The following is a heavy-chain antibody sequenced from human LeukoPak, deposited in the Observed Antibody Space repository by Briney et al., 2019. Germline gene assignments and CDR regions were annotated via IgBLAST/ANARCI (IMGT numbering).Heavy chain of an antibody. V-gene: IGHV3-23*01. CDR1: GFTFYTYA. D-gene: IGHD3-16*02. J-gene: IGHJ4*02. CDR2: IGGNDGTT. CDR3: AKETFGGVIVRQYYFDY. Sequence: GGSLRLSCAASGFTFYTYAMSWVRQAPGKGLEWVSVIGGNDGTTYYADSVRGRFTISRDNSKNTLYLQMNSLRAEDTAVYYCAKETFGGVIVRQYYFDYWGQGTLVTVSS.